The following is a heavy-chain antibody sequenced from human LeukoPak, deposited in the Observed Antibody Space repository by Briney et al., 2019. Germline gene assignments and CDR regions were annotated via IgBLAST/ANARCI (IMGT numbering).Heavy chain of an antibody. V-gene: IGHV3-30-3*01. CDR3: ARASSGWYGYYFDY. Sequence: GGSLRLSCAASGFTFSSYAMHWVRQAPGKGLEWVAVISYDGSNKYYADSVKGRFTISRDNAKNSLYLQMNSLRAEDTAVYYCARASSGWYGYYFDYWGQGTLVTVSS. J-gene: IGHJ4*02. CDR1: GFTFSSYA. CDR2: ISYDGSNK. D-gene: IGHD6-19*01.